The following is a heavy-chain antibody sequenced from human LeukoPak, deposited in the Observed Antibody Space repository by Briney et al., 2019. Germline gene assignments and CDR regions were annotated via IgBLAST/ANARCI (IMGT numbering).Heavy chain of an antibody. CDR2: INPNSGGT. CDR3: AREFEYSSSHRRYYGMDV. Sequence: ASVKVSCKASGYTFTGYYMHWVRQAPGQGLEWMGWINPNSGGTNYAQKFQGRVTMTRDTSTITVYMDLISLRSEDTAVYHCAREFEYSSSHRRYYGMDVWGQGTTVTVSS. D-gene: IGHD6-6*01. V-gene: IGHV1-2*02. J-gene: IGHJ6*02. CDR1: GYTFTGYY.